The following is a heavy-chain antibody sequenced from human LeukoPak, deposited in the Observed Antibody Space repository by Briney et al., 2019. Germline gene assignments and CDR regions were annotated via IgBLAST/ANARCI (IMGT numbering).Heavy chain of an antibody. J-gene: IGHJ4*02. D-gene: IGHD6-19*01. CDR1: GYAFTSYA. CDR2: INAGNGNT. V-gene: IGHV1-3*01. CDR3: ARCFTAVAGCSWDY. Sequence: GASVKVSCKASGYAFTSYAMHWVRQAPGQRLEWMGWINAGNGNTKYSQKFQGRVTITRDTSASTAYMELSSLRSGDTAVYYCARCFTAVAGCSWDYWGQGTLVTVSS.